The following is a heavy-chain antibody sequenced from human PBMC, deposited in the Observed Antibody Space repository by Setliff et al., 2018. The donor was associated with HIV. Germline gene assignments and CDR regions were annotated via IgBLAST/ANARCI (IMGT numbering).Heavy chain of an antibody. J-gene: IGHJ6*03. V-gene: IGHV4-34*01. CDR3: ARGREVKRDTYYDYFYMDV. CDR1: GESFTDYF. Sequence: SETLSLTCAVYGESFTDYFWTWIRQSPGKGLEWLGEINHSGSTNQNPSLKSRFIVSVDTSKNQFSLRLNSVTAADTAVYYCARGREVKRDTYYDYFYMDVWSRGTAVTV. D-gene: IGHD1-26*01. CDR2: INHSGST.